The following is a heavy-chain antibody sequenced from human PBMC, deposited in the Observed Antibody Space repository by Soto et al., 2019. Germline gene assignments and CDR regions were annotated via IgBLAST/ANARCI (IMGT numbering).Heavy chain of an antibody. CDR2: FDPEDGET. CDR1: GYTLTELS. CDR3: ATTYGSGSRPPYYFDY. V-gene: IGHV1-24*01. J-gene: IGHJ4*02. Sequence: ASVKLSCKVSGYTLTELSMHWVRQAPGKGLEWMGGFDPEDGETIYAQKFQGRVTMTEDTSTDTAYMELSSLRSEDTAVYYCATTYGSGSRPPYYFDYWGQGTLVNAPQ. D-gene: IGHD3-10*01.